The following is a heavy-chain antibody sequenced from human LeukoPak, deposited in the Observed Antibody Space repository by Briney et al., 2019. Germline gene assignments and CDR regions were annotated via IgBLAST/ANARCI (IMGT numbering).Heavy chain of an antibody. CDR3: ARDPRGYSGYDEIDY. CDR2: IYHSGST. CDR1: GYSISSGYY. Sequence: SETLSLTCTVSGYSISSGYYWGWIRQPPGKGLEWIGSIYHSGSTYYNPSLKSRVTISVDTSKNQFSLKLSSVTAADTAVYYCARDPRGYSGYDEIDYWGQGTLVTVSS. J-gene: IGHJ4*02. D-gene: IGHD5-12*01. V-gene: IGHV4-38-2*02.